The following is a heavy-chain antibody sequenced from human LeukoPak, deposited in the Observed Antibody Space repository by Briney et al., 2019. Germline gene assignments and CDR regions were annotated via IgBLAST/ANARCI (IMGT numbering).Heavy chain of an antibody. Sequence: ASVKVSCKASGYTFIGHYMHWVRQAPGQGLEWMGWINLNTGGTKYVQKFQGRVTMTRDTAISTAYMELSSLRSDDTAMYYCAKVGYCTKGVCINYDFWGQGTLVAVSS. CDR3: AKVGYCTKGVCINYDF. V-gene: IGHV1-2*02. CDR2: INLNTGGT. CDR1: GYTFIGHY. J-gene: IGHJ4*02. D-gene: IGHD2-8*01.